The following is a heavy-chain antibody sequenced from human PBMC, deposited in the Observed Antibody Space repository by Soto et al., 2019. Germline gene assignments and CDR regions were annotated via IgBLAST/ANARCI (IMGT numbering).Heavy chain of an antibody. CDR3: AREPRYCRGGSCSITGDAYDI. D-gene: IGHD2-15*01. CDR2: ISNRGDT. V-gene: IGHV3-66*01. Sequence: GSLRLSCTASGFIVSNTYVNWVRQAPGKGLEWVSVISNRGDTHYADSVRGRFSLSRDISDNTLHLQMNNLRVEDTAVYYCAREPRYCRGGSCSITGDAYDIWGQGTMVTVSS. J-gene: IGHJ3*02. CDR1: GFIVSNTY.